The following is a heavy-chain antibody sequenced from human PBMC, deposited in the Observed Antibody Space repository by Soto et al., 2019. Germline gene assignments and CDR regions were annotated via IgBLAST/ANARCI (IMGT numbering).Heavy chain of an antibody. CDR3: ARRLYDTSGYRYFDN. CDR1: GYSFSSYG. Sequence: PGEPLKISCKISGYSFSSYGLGWVRQMPGKGLEWMGIIFPDDSETRYSPSFQGQVTISADKSISTAYLQWSSLKASDTAKFYCARRLYDTSGYRYFDNWGQGTLVTVSS. D-gene: IGHD3-22*01. V-gene: IGHV5-51*01. CDR2: IFPDDSET. J-gene: IGHJ4*02.